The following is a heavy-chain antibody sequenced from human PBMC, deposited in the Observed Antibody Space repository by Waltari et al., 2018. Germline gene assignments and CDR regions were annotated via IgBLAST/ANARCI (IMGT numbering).Heavy chain of an antibody. J-gene: IGHJ6*03. Sequence: QVQLVQSGAEVTKPGASVKVSCKASGYTFTSYDITWVRQATGQGLEWMGWMNPNSGNTGYEQKCQGRVTMTRNTSISTAYMELSSLRSEDTAVYYCARGGGYSSGWASRDYYYYMDVWGKGTTVTVSS. CDR3: ARGGGYSSGWASRDYYYYMDV. CDR1: GYTFTSYD. V-gene: IGHV1-8*01. D-gene: IGHD6-19*01. CDR2: MNPNSGNT.